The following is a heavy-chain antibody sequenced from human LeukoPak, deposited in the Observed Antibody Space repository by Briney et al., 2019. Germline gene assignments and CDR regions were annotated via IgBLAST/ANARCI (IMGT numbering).Heavy chain of an antibody. Sequence: GGSLRLSCAASGFTFSDYGMQWVRQAPGKGLEWVAVISYDGITTFYADSVKGRFTVSRDNSKNTLDLQMDSLRTEDTAVYYCARVQATFQNFDYWGQGTLVTVSS. J-gene: IGHJ4*02. CDR1: GFTFSDYG. D-gene: IGHD2/OR15-2a*01. V-gene: IGHV3-30*03. CDR3: ARVQATFQNFDY. CDR2: ISYDGITT.